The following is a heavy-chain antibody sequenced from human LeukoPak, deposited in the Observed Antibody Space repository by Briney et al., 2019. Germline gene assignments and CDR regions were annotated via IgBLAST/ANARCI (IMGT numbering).Heavy chain of an antibody. CDR3: ARAISGWPASDY. D-gene: IGHD6-19*01. CDR2: IYHSGST. Sequence: SETLSLTCAVSGGSISSGGYSWSWIRQPPGKGLEWIGYIYHSGSTYYNPSLKSRVTISVDRSKNQFSLKLSSVTAADTAVYYCARAISGWPASDYWGQGTLVTVSS. V-gene: IGHV4-30-2*01. J-gene: IGHJ4*02. CDR1: GGSISSGGYS.